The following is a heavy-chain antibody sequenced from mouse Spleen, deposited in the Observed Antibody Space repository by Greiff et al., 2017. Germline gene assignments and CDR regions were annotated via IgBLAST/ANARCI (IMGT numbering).Heavy chain of an antibody. CDR2: IDPANGNT. J-gene: IGHJ4*01. Sequence: VQLQQSGAELVKPGASVKLSCTASGFNIKDTYMHWVNQRPEQGLEWIGRIDPANGNTKYDPKFQGKATITADTSSNTAYLQFSSLTSEDTAVYYCARGYSYAMDYWGQGSSVTVSS. CDR1: GFNIKDTY. V-gene: IGHV14-3*02. CDR3: ARGYSYAMDY.